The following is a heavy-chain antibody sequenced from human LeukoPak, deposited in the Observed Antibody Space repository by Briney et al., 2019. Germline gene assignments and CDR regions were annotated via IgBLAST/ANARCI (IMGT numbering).Heavy chain of an antibody. CDR2: IYPSGST. D-gene: IGHD5-18*01. CDR3: ARDRSGYSEYYFDY. CDR1: GGSISTYC. Sequence: PSETLSLTCTVSGGSISTYCWSWIRQPAGKGLEWSWRIYPSGSTFYNPSLKSRVTISIDKSKNQFFLNLTSVTAADTALYYCARDRSGYSEYYFDYWGQGSLVTVSS. J-gene: IGHJ4*02. V-gene: IGHV4-4*07.